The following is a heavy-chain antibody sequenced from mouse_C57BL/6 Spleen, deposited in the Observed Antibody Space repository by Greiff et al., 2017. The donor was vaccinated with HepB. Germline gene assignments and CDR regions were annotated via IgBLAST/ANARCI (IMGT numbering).Heavy chain of an antibody. V-gene: IGHV1-81*01. CDR2: IYPRSGNT. J-gene: IGHJ4*01. D-gene: IGHD1-1*01. Sequence: VKLVESGAELARPGASVKLSCKASGYTFTSYGISWVKQRTGQGLEWIGEIYPRSGNTYYNEKFKGKATLTADKSSSTAYMELRSLTSEDSAVYFCAREGDYYGSKAMDYWGQGTSVTVSS. CDR3: AREGDYYGSKAMDY. CDR1: GYTFTSYG.